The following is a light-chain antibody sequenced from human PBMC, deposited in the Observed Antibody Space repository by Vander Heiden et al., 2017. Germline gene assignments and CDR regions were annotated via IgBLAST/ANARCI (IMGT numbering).Light chain of an antibody. V-gene: IGKV1-5*01. CDR3: QQYNTYI. J-gene: IGKJ2*01. CDR1: QSISSW. CDR2: DAS. Sequence: DIQMPQSPSTLSASVGDRVTITCRASQSISSWLAWYQQKPGKAPKLLIYDASSLGSGVPSRFSGSGSGTEFTLTISSLQPDDFATYYCQQYNTYIFGQGTKLEIK.